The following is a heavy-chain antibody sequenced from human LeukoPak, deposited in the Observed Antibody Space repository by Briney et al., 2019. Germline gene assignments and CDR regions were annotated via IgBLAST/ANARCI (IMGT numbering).Heavy chain of an antibody. CDR2: INAGNGNT. CDR1: GYTFTRYA. Sequence: GASVKVSCKASGYTFTRYAMHWVRQAPGQKLEWMGWINAGNGNTKYSQKFQGRVTITRDTSASTAYMELSSLRSEDTAVYYCASQYCSGGSCYSYILDYWGQGTLVTVSS. J-gene: IGHJ4*02. V-gene: IGHV1-3*01. D-gene: IGHD2-15*01. CDR3: ASQYCSGGSCYSYILDY.